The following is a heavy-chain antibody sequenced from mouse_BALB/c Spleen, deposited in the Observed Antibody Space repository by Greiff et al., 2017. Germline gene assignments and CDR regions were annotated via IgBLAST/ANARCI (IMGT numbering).Heavy chain of an antibody. CDR3: ARGMGLEVYFDD. J-gene: IGHJ2*01. V-gene: IGHV1S34*01. Sequence: LVKTGASVKISCKASGYSFTGYYMHWVKQSHGKSLEWIGYISCYNGATSYNQKFKGKATFTVDTSSSTAYMQFNSLTSEDSAVYYCARGMGLEVYFDDWGQGTTLTVSS. D-gene: IGHD2-3*01. CDR1: GYSFTGYY. CDR2: ISCYNGAT.